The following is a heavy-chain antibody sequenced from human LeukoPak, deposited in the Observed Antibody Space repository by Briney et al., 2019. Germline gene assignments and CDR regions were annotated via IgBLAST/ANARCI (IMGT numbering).Heavy chain of an antibody. J-gene: IGHJ4*02. CDR1: GFTFSSYW. V-gene: IGHV3-7*01. CDR3: ASWDIVVVVAAISIHDY. Sequence: GGSLRLSCAASGFTFSSYWMSWVRQAPGKGLEWVANIKQDGGEKYYVDSVKGRFTISRDNAKNSLYLQMNSLRAEDTAVYYCASWDIVVVVAAISIHDYWGQGTLVTVSS. D-gene: IGHD2-15*01. CDR2: IKQDGGEK.